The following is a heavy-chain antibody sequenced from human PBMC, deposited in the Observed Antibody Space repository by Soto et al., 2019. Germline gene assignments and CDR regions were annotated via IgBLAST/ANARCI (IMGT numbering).Heavy chain of an antibody. D-gene: IGHD2-2*01. CDR1: GFTFSSYA. Sequence: GGSLRLSCAASGFTFSSYAMHWVRQAPGKGLEWVAVIWYDGSNKYYADSVKGRFTISRDNSKNTLYLQMNSLRAEDSAVYYCARGYQKREIDYWGQGTLVTVSS. CDR2: IWYDGSNK. V-gene: IGHV3-33*08. J-gene: IGHJ4*02. CDR3: ARGYQKREIDY.